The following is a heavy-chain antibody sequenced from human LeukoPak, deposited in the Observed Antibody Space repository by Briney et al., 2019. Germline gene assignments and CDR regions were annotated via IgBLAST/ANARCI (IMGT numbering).Heavy chain of an antibody. CDR3: GTIAAAENY. CDR2: IDIISTYT. J-gene: IGHJ4*02. V-gene: IGHV3-11*03. Sequence: GGSLRLSCAASGFTFSDYYMSWIRQAPGKGLEWVSYIDIISTYTNYADSVKGRFTISRDNAKNSLCLQMNSLRAEDTAVYYCGTIAAAENYWGQGTLVTVSS. CDR1: GFTFSDYY. D-gene: IGHD6-13*01.